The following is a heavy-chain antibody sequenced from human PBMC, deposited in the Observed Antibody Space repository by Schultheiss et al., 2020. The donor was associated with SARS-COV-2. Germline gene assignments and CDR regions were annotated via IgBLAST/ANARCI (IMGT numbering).Heavy chain of an antibody. CDR1: GGSFSGYY. D-gene: IGHD1-26*01. CDR2: IYYSGST. Sequence: SETLSLTCAVYGGSFSGYYWSWIRQPPGKGLEWIGYIYYSGSTNYTPSLKSRVTISVDTSKNQFSLKLSSVTAADTAVYYCASRGELLPSFFFDYWGQGTLVTVSS. V-gene: IGHV4-59*08. J-gene: IGHJ4*02. CDR3: ASRGELLPSFFFDY.